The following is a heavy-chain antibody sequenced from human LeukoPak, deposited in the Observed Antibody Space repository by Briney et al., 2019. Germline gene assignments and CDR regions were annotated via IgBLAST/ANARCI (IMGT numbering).Heavy chain of an antibody. CDR3: ARQRGYCSGGSCYHVGAFDI. CDR2: IYYSGST. D-gene: IGHD2-15*01. CDR1: GGSISSYY. Sequence: SETLSLTCTVSGGSISSYYWSWIRQPPGKGLEWIGYIYYSGSTNYNPSLKSRVTISVDTSKNQFSLKLSSVTAADTAVYYCARQRGYCSGGSCYHVGAFDIWGQGTMVTVSS. J-gene: IGHJ3*02. V-gene: IGHV4-59*08.